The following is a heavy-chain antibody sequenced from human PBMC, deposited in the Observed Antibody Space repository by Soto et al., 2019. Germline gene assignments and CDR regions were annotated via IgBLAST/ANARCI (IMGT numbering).Heavy chain of an antibody. CDR3: SNRTPSKDDFYLDY. CDR2: FYWNDDK. Sequence: QITLTESGPTLVTPTQTLTLTCSFSGFSLTTSGVAVGWFRQPPGKAPEWLALFYWNDDKRYSPSLRSRLTVTGDSPKNQVVLSLAHVDPVGSGTKYLSNRTPSKDDFYLDYWGQGTLVTVSS. J-gene: IGHJ4*02. D-gene: IGHD2-21*02. V-gene: IGHV2-5*01. CDR1: GFSLTTSGVA.